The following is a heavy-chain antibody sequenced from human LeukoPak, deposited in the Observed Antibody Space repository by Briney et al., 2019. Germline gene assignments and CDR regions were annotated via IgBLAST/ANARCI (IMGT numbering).Heavy chain of an antibody. V-gene: IGHV4-31*03. Sequence: SETLSLTCTVCGGSITSGGYSWSWIRHHPGKGLEWIGYIYYSGSTYYNPSLKSRVTISAGTSKDQFSLKLSSVTAADTAVYYCARAHTGGLIAVAGHIDYWGQGTLVTVSS. CDR1: GGSITSGGYS. CDR3: ARAHTGGLIAVAGHIDY. J-gene: IGHJ4*02. CDR2: IYYSGST. D-gene: IGHD6-19*01.